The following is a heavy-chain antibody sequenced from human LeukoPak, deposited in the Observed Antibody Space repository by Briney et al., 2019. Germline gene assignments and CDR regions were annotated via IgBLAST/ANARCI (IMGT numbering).Heavy chain of an antibody. J-gene: IGHJ4*02. V-gene: IGHV4-61*01. D-gene: IGHD5-12*01. CDR3: ARGVRYSGYDSFSPVDY. Sequence: SETLSLTCTVSGGSVSRGSYYWSWIRQPPGKGLEWIGYIYYSGSTNYNPSLKSRVTISVDTSKNQFSLKLSSVTAADTAVYYCARGVRYSGYDSFSPVDYWGQATLVTVSS. CDR1: GGSVSRGSYY. CDR2: IYYSGST.